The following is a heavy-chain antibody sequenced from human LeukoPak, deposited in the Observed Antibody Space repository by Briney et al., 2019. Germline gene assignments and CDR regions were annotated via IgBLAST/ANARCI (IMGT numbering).Heavy chain of an antibody. D-gene: IGHD3-3*01. CDR3: VRGADMNYNFENSFYFDS. Sequence: PGTSLRLSCAVSGLTMKNLGMHWVRQAPGKGLEWVAVIWYDGSQRHYMDSVKGRFAISRENSMNTLSLEMNGLRVEDTAVYYCVRGADMNYNFENSFYFDSWGQGALVIVSS. CDR1: GLTMKNLG. CDR2: IWYDGSQR. J-gene: IGHJ4*02. V-gene: IGHV3-33*01.